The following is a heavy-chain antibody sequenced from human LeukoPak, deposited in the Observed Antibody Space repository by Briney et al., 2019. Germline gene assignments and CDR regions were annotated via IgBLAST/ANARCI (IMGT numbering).Heavy chain of an antibody. CDR1: GGSFSGYY. D-gene: IGHD6-19*01. V-gene: IGHV4-34*01. Sequence: EPPETLSLTCAVYGGSFSGYYWSWIRQPPGKGLEWIGEINHSGSANYNPSLKSRVTISVDTSKNQFSLKLSSVTAADTAVYYCAREGYSSGTHYWGQGTLVTASS. CDR3: AREGYSSGTHY. J-gene: IGHJ4*02. CDR2: INHSGSA.